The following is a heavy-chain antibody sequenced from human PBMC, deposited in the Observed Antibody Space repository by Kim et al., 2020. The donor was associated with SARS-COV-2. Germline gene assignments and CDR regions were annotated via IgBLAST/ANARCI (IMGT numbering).Heavy chain of an antibody. J-gene: IGHJ5*01. CDR2: IHHSGSS. CDR3: ARGGASSEWFGS. V-gene: IGHV4-4*07. D-gene: IGHD6-19*01. CDR1: GASISTYY. Sequence: SETLSLTCTVSGASISTYYWSWIRQPAGKGLEWIGWIHHSGSSNYNSSLKSRVALSLDTTNNQFSLKLTSVTVPDTAVYYCARGGASSEWFGSWGQGTLGTVSS.